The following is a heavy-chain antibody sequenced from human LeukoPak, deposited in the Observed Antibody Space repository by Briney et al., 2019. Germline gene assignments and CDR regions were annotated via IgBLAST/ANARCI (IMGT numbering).Heavy chain of an antibody. CDR1: GVSISTSEW. V-gene: IGHV4-4*02. D-gene: IGHD3-9*01. Sequence: KSSETLSLTCAVSGVSISTSEWWIWVRQPPGQGLEWIGEIHRDGRTRYNPSLTSRVTMSMDYSKNQFSLNVRFVTAADTAIYYCGKTDIYFNPIDYWGPGPLVTVSS. CDR2: IHRDGRT. J-gene: IGHJ4*02. CDR3: GKTDIYFNPIDY.